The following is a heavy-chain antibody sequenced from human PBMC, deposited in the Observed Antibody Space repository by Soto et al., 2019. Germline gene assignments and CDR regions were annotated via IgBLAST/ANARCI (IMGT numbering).Heavy chain of an antibody. CDR2: IYYSWST. V-gene: IGHV4-39*01. Sequence: SETLSLTCTVSVGSISSSGYYLGWIRQPPGKGLEWIGSIYYSWSTYYNPSLKSRVTISVDTSKNQFSLKLSYVTAAETAVYYCARQTNYYDSQPFPYWGQGTLVT. CDR1: VGSISSSGYY. J-gene: IGHJ4*02. D-gene: IGHD3-22*01. CDR3: ARQTNYYDSQPFPY.